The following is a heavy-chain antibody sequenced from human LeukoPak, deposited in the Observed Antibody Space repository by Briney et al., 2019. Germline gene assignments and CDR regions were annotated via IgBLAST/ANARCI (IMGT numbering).Heavy chain of an antibody. Sequence: SQTLPLTCTVSGGSISSGGYYWTWIRQPAGKGLEWIGRIYTSGSTNYNPSLKSRVTISVDTSKNQFSLKLSSVTAADTAVYYCARDRTVVPAAILDYFYYYMDVWGKGTTVTVSS. CDR3: ARDRTVVPAAILDYFYYYMDV. J-gene: IGHJ6*03. D-gene: IGHD2-2*01. CDR2: IYTSGST. CDR1: GGSISSGGYY. V-gene: IGHV4-61*02.